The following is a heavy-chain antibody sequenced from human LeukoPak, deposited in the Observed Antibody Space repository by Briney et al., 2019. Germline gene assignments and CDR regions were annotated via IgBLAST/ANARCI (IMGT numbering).Heavy chain of an antibody. CDR2: INPNSGGT. V-gene: IGHV1-2*02. CDR3: AIRVVTVRYYYYGMDV. CDR1: GYTFTGYY. D-gene: IGHD2-21*02. J-gene: IGHJ6*02. Sequence: ASVKVSCKASGYTFTGYYMHWVRQAPGQGLAWMGWINPNSGGTNYAQKFQGRVTMTRDTSISTAYMELSSLRSEDTAVYYCAIRVVTVRYYYYGMDVWGQGTTVTVSS.